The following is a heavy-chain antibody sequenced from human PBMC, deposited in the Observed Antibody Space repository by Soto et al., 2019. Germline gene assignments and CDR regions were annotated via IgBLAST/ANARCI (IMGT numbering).Heavy chain of an antibody. V-gene: IGHV3-30-3*01. J-gene: IGHJ4*02. CDR2: MSSDGPNE. Sequence: PGGALRLSCAASRFTFTTYAMNWVRQAPGKGLEWVALMSSDGPNEHYADSVRGRFTDSRDNSRNTLFLQMNNLRTQDTAVYYCARCGYIICLYCYFDFWGQGTLVTFSS. CDR3: ARCGYIICLYCYFDF. D-gene: IGHD2-8*02. CDR1: RFTFTTYA.